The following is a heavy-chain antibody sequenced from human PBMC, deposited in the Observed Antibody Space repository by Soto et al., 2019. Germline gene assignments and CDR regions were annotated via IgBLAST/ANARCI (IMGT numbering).Heavy chain of an antibody. J-gene: IGHJ4*02. Sequence: ASVKVSCKASGYTFSSHAIHWVRQAPGQRLEWMGWINAGNGDTKYSQKFQGRVAITRDTSASSAYMELSTLKSEDTAVYYCARDGARIAIFGVVYYFDYWGQGTVVTVSS. CDR1: GYTFSSHA. CDR2: INAGNGDT. V-gene: IGHV1-3*01. D-gene: IGHD3-3*01. CDR3: ARDGARIAIFGVVYYFDY.